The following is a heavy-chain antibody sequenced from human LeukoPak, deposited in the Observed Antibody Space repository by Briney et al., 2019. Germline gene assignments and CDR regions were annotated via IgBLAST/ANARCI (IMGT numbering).Heavy chain of an antibody. V-gene: IGHV3-48*04. D-gene: IGHD3-10*01. CDR1: GFIFSDYS. CDR3: ARVLSGECFDY. J-gene: IGHJ4*02. Sequence: PGGSLRLSCAASGFIFSDYSMNWVRQAPGKGLEWISYIGISSGNTKYADSVKGRFTISGDNAKNSLYLQMNSLRVEDTAVYYCARVLSGECFDYWGQGTLVTVSS. CDR2: IGISSGNT.